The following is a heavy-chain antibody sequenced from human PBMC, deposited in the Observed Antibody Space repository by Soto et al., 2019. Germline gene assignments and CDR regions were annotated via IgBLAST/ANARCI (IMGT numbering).Heavy chain of an antibody. J-gene: IGHJ6*02. CDR2: IKQDGSEK. D-gene: IGHD2-2*01. CDR1: GFTFSSYW. CDR3: ARDPNIVLVPAALRSYYYYYGMDV. Sequence: GGSLRLSCAASGFTFSSYWMSWVRQAPGKGLEWVANIKQDGSEKYYVDSVKGRFTISRDNAKNSPYLQMNSLRAEDTAVYYYARDPNIVLVPAALRSYYYYYGMDVWGQGTTVTVSS. V-gene: IGHV3-7*01.